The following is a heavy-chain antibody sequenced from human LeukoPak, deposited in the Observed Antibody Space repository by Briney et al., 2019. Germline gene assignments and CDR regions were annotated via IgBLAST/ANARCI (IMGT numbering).Heavy chain of an antibody. D-gene: IGHD2-2*01. CDR3: ARDSATSALADP. J-gene: IGHJ5*02. V-gene: IGHV1-46*01. CDR1: GYTFTNYY. Sequence: ASVTVSFKASGYTFTNYYFHWVRQAPGQGLEWMGIIHPSGGSTAYEQKFQGRVTMTRDTSTSTVYMELSSLRSEDTAVYYCARDSATSALADPWGQGTLVTVSS. CDR2: IHPSGGST.